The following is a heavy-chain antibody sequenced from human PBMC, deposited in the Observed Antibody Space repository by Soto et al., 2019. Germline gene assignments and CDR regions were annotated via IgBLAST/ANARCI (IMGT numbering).Heavy chain of an antibody. J-gene: IGHJ5*02. CDR3: ARGGWFDP. Sequence: SETLSLTCTVSGGSISRYYWSWIRQPAGKGLEWIGRLYENGDTNYNPSLKSRVIMSIDTSKNQFSLKMRSLTAADTPVYFCARGGWFDPWGQGALVTVSS. V-gene: IGHV4-4*07. CDR2: LYENGDT. CDR1: GGSISRYY.